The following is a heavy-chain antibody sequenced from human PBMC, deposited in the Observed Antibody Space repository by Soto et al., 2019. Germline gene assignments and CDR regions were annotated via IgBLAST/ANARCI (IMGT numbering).Heavy chain of an antibody. Sequence: PGESLKISCKGSGYSLPRYWIGWVRQMPDKGLEWIGIIYPGDSDTRYSPPFQGQVTISADKSISTAYLQWSSLKASDTAMYYCARSILKYDSSGYYSYYLDYWGQGTLVTVSS. CDR1: GYSLPRYW. CDR2: IYPGDSDT. J-gene: IGHJ4*02. CDR3: ARSILKYDSSGYYSYYLDY. V-gene: IGHV5-51*01. D-gene: IGHD3-22*01.